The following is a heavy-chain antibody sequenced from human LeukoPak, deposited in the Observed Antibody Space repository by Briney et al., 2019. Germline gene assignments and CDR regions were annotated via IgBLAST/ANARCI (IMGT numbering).Heavy chain of an antibody. Sequence: GASVKVSCMASGYTFTSYYMHWVRQAPGQGLEWMGIINPSGGSTSYAQKFQGRVTMTRDTSTSTVYMELSSLRSEDTAVYYCARDGLIRGYIYGSHYYYMDVWGKGTTVTVSS. J-gene: IGHJ6*03. D-gene: IGHD5-18*01. CDR2: INPSGGST. V-gene: IGHV1-46*01. CDR3: ARDGLIRGYIYGSHYYYMDV. CDR1: GYTFTSYY.